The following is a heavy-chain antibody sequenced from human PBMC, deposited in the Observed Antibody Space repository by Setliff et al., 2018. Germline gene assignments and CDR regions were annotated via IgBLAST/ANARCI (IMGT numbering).Heavy chain of an antibody. V-gene: IGHV3-48*01. D-gene: IGHD3-22*01. CDR3: ARLALTGYDSSGYYYALDYCYYMDV. J-gene: IGHJ6*03. Sequence: GGSLRLSCVASGFTFSSHGMTWVRLAPGKGLEWISYISTSSSTIYNADSVKGRFTISRDNANHSLYLQMNSLRAEDTAVYYCARLALTGYDSSGYYYALDYCYYMDVWGKGTTVTVSS. CDR1: GFTFSSHG. CDR2: ISTSSSTI.